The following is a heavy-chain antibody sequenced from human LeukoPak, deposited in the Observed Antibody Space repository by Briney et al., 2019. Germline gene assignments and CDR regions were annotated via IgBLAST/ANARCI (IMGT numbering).Heavy chain of an antibody. V-gene: IGHV4-34*01. D-gene: IGHD3-22*01. J-gene: IGHJ3*02. CDR1: GGSFSGYY. Sequence: KPSETLSLTCAVYGGSFSGYYWSWIRQPPGKGLEWIGEINHSGSTNYNPSLKSRVTISVDTSKNQFSLKLSSVTAADTAVYYCARDSQDSSGYSDDAFDIWGQGTMVTVSS. CDR3: ARDSQDSSGYSDDAFDI. CDR2: INHSGST.